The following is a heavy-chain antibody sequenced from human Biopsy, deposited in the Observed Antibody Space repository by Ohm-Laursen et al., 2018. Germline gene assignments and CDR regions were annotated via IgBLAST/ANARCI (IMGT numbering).Heavy chain of an antibody. CDR2: ISYTGYT. V-gene: IGHV4-59*11. CDR1: GGSFTGHY. CDR3: ARGSNDFGGLYFPR. J-gene: IGHJ4*02. Sequence: SETLSLTCPVSGGSFTGHYWSWIRQPPGKGLEWIGHISYTGYTSYNASLKSRVTISVDTSRNHFSLRLSSLTAADTAVYYCARGSNDFGGLYFPRWGQGTPLTVSS. D-gene: IGHD4-23*01.